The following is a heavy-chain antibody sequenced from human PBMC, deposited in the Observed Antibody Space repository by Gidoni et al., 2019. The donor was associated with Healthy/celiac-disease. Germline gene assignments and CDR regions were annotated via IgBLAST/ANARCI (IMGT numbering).Heavy chain of an antibody. CDR1: GFTFSSYA. Sequence: GQLVESGGGVVQPGRSLRLSGAASGFTFSSYAMHWVRQAPGKGLEWVAVISYDGSNKYYADSVKGRFTISRDNSKNTLYLQMNSLRAEDTAVYYCASDSGSYLDYWGQGTLVTVSS. J-gene: IGHJ4*02. D-gene: IGHD1-26*01. CDR3: ASDSGSYLDY. CDR2: ISYDGSNK. V-gene: IGHV3-30*04.